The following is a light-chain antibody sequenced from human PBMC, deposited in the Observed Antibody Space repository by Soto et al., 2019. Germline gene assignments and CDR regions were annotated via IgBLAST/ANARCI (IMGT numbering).Light chain of an antibody. J-gene: IGKJ2*01. CDR3: QHYYGIPYT. CDR2: DAS. Sequence: DIQMTQSPSTLSASVGDRVTITCRASQSISSWLAWYQQKPGKAPKLLIYDASGLESGVPSRFSGSGSGTEFTLTISSLQAEDVAVYYCQHYYGIPYTFGQGTKLEIK. V-gene: IGKV1-5*01. CDR1: QSISSW.